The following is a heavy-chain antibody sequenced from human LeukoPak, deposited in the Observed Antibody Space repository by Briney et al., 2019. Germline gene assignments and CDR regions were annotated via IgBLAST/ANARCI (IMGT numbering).Heavy chain of an antibody. CDR1: GFTFSSYA. Sequence: GGSLRLSCSAPGFTFSSYAMHWVRQAPGKGLEYVSAISSNGGSTYYADSVKGRFTISRDNSKNTLYLQMGSLRAEDTAVYYCVKGVVVVTARAFDYWGQGTLVTVSS. CDR3: VKGVVVVTARAFDY. V-gene: IGHV3-64D*06. CDR2: ISSNGGST. D-gene: IGHD2-21*02. J-gene: IGHJ4*02.